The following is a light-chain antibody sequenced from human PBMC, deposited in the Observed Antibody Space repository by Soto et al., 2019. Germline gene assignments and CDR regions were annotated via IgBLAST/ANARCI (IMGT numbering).Light chain of an antibody. CDR2: KAS. J-gene: IGKJ1*01. CDR3: PHYNSYSEA. CDR1: QTIGSW. Sequence: DIQMTQSPSTLSGSVGDRVTITCRASQTIGSWLAWYQQKPGKAPKLLIYKASTLKSGVPSRFSRSRSGTEFTLTISSLQTNDFATYYCPHYNSYSEAFGQGTKLDIK. V-gene: IGKV1-5*03.